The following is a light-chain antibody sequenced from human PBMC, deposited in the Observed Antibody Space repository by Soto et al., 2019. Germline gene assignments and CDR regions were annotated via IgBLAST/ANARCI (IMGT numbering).Light chain of an antibody. CDR2: AAS. Sequence: IVLTQSPGTLSLSPGERATLSCRAGQSVSSNYLAWYQQKPGQAPRLLIYAASSRATGIPDRFSGSGSGTDFTLTIARLEPEDFAVYYCQEYDGAPITFGLGTRLEIK. CDR3: QEYDGAPIT. CDR1: QSVSSNY. J-gene: IGKJ5*01. V-gene: IGKV3-20*01.